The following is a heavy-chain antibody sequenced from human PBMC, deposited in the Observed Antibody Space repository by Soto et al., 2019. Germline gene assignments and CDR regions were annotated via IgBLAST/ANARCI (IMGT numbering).Heavy chain of an antibody. CDR2: IYSGGST. V-gene: IGHV3-66*01. CDR1: GFTVSSNY. J-gene: IGHJ3*02. CDR3: ARDRDDYGDPGAFDI. D-gene: IGHD4-17*01. Sequence: EVQLVESGGGLVQPGGSLRLSCGASGFTVSSNYMSWGRQAPGKGLEWVSVIYSGGSTYYADSVKGRFTISRDNSKNTLYLQMNSLRAEDTAVYYCARDRDDYGDPGAFDIWGQGTMVTVSS.